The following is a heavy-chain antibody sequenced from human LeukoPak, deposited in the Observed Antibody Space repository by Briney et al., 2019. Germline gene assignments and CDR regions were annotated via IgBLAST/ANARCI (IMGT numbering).Heavy chain of an antibody. J-gene: IGHJ5*02. V-gene: IGHV1-2*02. D-gene: IGHD3-10*01. CDR1: GYTFTGHY. CDR3: ARVIGAVNWLDP. CDR2: INANSGGT. Sequence: ASVKVSCKASGYTFTGHYMHWVRQAPGQGLEWMGWINANSGGTNYEQKFQGRVTMTRDTSISTAYMELSRLRSDDTAVYYCARVIGAVNWLDPWGQGTLVTVSS.